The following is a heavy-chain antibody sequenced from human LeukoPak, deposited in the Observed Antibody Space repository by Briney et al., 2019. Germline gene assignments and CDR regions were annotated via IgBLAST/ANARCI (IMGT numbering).Heavy chain of an antibody. J-gene: IGHJ3*02. CDR1: GFTFSSYG. D-gene: IGHD1-26*01. CDR2: IWYDGSIK. V-gene: IGHV3-33*01. Sequence: GGSLRLSCAASGFTFSSYGMHWVRQAPGKGLEWVAVIWYDGSIKYYADSVKGRFTISRDNPKNTLYLQMNSLRAEDTAVYYCARVGRGSYFLDGFDIWGQGTMVTVSS. CDR3: ARVGRGSYFLDGFDI.